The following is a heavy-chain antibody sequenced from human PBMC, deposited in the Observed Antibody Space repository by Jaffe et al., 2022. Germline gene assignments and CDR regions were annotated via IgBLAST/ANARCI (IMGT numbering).Heavy chain of an antibody. CDR2: IYYSGST. Sequence: QLQLQESGPGLVKPSETLSLTCTVSGGSISSSSYYWGWIRQPPGKGLEWIGSIYYSGSTYYNPSLKSRVTISVDTSKNQFSLKLSSVTAADTAVYYCARHFLQRSGYHAPYLVNWFDPWGQGTLVTVSS. J-gene: IGHJ5*02. CDR1: GGSISSSSYY. CDR3: ARHFLQRSGYHAPYLVNWFDP. V-gene: IGHV4-39*01. D-gene: IGHD5-12*01.